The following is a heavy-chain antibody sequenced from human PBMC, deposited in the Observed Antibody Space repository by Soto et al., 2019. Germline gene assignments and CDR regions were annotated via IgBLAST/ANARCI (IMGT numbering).Heavy chain of an antibody. D-gene: IGHD1-1*01. CDR1: GGTFSSYA. J-gene: IGHJ4*02. CDR2: IIPIFGTA. CDR3: ASMLDHYYFDY. V-gene: IGHV1-69*12. Sequence: QVQLVQSGAEVKKPGSSVKVSCKASGGTFSSYANSWVRQAPGQGLEWMGGIIPIFGTADYAEKFQGRVTITADESTSTAYMELSSLRSEDTAVYYCASMLDHYYFDYWGQGTLVTVSP.